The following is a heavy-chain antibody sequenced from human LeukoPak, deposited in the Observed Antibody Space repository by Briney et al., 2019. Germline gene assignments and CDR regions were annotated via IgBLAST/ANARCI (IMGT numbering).Heavy chain of an antibody. CDR1: GYTFTTHH. Sequence: GASVKVSCKASGYTFTTHHTNWVRQATGQGLEWMGGIIPIFGTANYAQKFQGRVTITADESTSTAYMELSSLRSEDTAMYYCAREKVWDIVVVPAAIPAFDIWGQGTMVTVSS. CDR2: IIPIFGTA. D-gene: IGHD2-2*02. V-gene: IGHV1-69*13. J-gene: IGHJ3*02. CDR3: AREKVWDIVVVPAAIPAFDI.